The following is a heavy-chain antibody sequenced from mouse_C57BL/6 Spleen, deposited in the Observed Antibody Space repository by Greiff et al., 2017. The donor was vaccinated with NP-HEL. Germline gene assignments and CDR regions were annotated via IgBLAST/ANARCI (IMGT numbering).Heavy chain of an antibody. CDR2: IYPGSGST. Sequence: QVQLKQPGAELVKPGASVKMSCKASGYTFTSYWITWVKQRPGQGLEWIGDIYPGSGSTNYNEKFKSKATLTVGTSSSTAYMQLSSLTSEDSAVYYCAYGWYFDVWGTGTTVTVSS. J-gene: IGHJ1*03. V-gene: IGHV1-55*01. D-gene: IGHD1-1*02. CDR1: GYTFTSYW. CDR3: AYGWYFDV.